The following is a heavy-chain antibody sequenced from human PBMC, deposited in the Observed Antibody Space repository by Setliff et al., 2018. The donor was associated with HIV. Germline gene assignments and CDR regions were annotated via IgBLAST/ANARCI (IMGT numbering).Heavy chain of an antibody. J-gene: IGHJ4*02. CDR3: ASFRRDIFMVSDPRPYAF. Sequence: PGESLKISCKGSGYSFTSYWIGWVRQMPGKGLEWMVIIYPGDSDTKYSPSFQGQVTISADKSISTAYLQWSSLKASDTAMYYCASFRRDIFMVSDPRPYAFWGPGTLVTVSS. CDR1: GYSFTSYW. V-gene: IGHV5-51*01. D-gene: IGHD3-10*01. CDR2: IYPGDSDT.